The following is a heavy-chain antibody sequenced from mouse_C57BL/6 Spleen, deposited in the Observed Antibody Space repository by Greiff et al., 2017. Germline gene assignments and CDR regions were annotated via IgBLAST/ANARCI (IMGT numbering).Heavy chain of an antibody. CDR2: IYPRSGNT. Sequence: QVQLQQSGAELARPGASVKLSCKASGYTFTSYGISWVKQRTGQGLEWIGEIYPRSGNTYYNEKFKGKATLTADKSSSTAYMELRSLTSEDSAVYFCASRARSSGHGAWFATGAKGLWSLSLQ. CDR1: GYTFTSYG. D-gene: IGHD3-2*02. J-gene: IGHJ3*01. CDR3: ASRARSSGHGAWFAT. V-gene: IGHV1-81*01.